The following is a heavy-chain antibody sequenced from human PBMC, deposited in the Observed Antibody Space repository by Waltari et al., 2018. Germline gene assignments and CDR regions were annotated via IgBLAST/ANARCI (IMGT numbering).Heavy chain of an antibody. D-gene: IGHD3-22*01. J-gene: IGHJ3*02. CDR3: ARVGYYDSSGYSFDAFDI. CDR1: GGSISSGGYS. V-gene: IGHV4-30-2*01. CDR2: IYHRGGT. Sequence: QLQLQESGSGLVKPSQTLSLTCAVSGGSISSGGYSWSWIRQPPGKGLGWIGYIYHRGGTDYTPSLKSRVTISVDRSKNQFSLKRSSVTAADTAVYYCARVGYYDSSGYSFDAFDIWGQGTMVTVSS.